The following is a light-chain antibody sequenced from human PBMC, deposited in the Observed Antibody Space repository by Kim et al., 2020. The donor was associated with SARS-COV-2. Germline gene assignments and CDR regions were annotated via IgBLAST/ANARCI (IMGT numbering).Light chain of an antibody. CDR1: EDIDNY. Sequence: ILLTQSPATLSLSPGETATLSCRASEDIDNYLAWYQQKPGQAPRLLIYDASTRDTGIPPRFSGSGSGTDFTLTISSLGPEDVAVYYCQQSSNTPPFTFGGGTKVEIK. CDR2: DAS. CDR3: QQSSNTPPFT. V-gene: IGKV3-11*01. J-gene: IGKJ4*01.